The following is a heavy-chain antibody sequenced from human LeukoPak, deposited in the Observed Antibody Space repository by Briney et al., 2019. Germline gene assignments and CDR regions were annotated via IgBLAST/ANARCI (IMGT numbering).Heavy chain of an antibody. CDR1: GGTFSSYA. D-gene: IGHD5-12*01. CDR3: ARGSIVATYNWFDP. V-gene: IGHV1-69*13. CDR2: IIPIFGTA. Sequence: ASVTVSCKASGGTFSSYAISWVRQAPGQGLEWMGGIIPIFGTANYAQKFQGRVTITADESTSTAYMELSSLRSEDTAVYYCARGSIVATYNWFDPWGQGTLVTVSS. J-gene: IGHJ5*02.